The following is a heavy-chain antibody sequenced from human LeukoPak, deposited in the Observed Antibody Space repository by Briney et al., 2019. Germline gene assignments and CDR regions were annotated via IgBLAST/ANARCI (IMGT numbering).Heavy chain of an antibody. D-gene: IGHD3-16*02. V-gene: IGHV4-30-4*01. CDR1: GGSISSGDYY. CDR3: ARGRTYDYVWGSYRDSDY. J-gene: IGHJ4*02. Sequence: SQTLSLTCTVSGGSISSGDYYWSWIRQPPGKGLEWIGYIYCSGSTYYNPSLKSRVTISVDTSKNQFSLKLSSVTAADTAVYYCARGRTYDYVWGSYRDSDYWGQGTLVTVSS. CDR2: IYCSGST.